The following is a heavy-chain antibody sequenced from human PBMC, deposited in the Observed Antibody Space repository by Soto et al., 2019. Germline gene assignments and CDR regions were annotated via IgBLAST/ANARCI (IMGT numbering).Heavy chain of an antibody. Sequence: SVKVSCKASGGTFSSYAISWVRQAPGQGLEWMGGIIPIFGTANYAQKFQGRVTITADESTSTAYMELSSLRSEDTAVYYCAGAAWELLMYFDYWGQGTLVTVSS. J-gene: IGHJ4*02. D-gene: IGHD1-26*01. V-gene: IGHV1-69*13. CDR3: AGAAWELLMYFDY. CDR2: IIPIFGTA. CDR1: GGTFSSYA.